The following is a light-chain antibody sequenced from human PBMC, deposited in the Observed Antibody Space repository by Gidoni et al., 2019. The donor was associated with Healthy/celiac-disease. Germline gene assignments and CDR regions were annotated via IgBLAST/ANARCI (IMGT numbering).Light chain of an antibody. Sequence: EIVMTQSPATLSVSPGERATLSCRASQSVSSYLAWYQQKPGQATRLLIYGASTGATGIPARFSGSGSGTEFTLTISSLQSEDFAVYYCEQYNNWPPEYTFGQGTKLEIK. CDR2: GAS. V-gene: IGKV3-15*01. CDR1: QSVSSY. CDR3: EQYNNWPPEYT. J-gene: IGKJ2*01.